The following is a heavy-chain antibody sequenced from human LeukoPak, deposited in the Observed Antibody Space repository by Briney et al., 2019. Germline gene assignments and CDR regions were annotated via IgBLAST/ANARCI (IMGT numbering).Heavy chain of an antibody. D-gene: IGHD3-10*01. CDR1: GFIFSSYA. CDR3: ARDKKGIDY. CDR2: ISSDSGTI. J-gene: IGHJ4*02. Sequence: GGSLRLSCAASGFIFSSYAMNWVRQAPGKGLEWISYISSDSGTIYYADSMKGRFTISRHNARNSLYLQMNSLRAEDTAVYYCARDKKGIDYWGQGTLVTVSS. V-gene: IGHV3-48*01.